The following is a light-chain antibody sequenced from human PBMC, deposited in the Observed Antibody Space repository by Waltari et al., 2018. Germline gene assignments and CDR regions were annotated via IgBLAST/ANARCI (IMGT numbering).Light chain of an antibody. J-gene: IGLJ2*01. V-gene: IGLV1-44*01. CDR1: VTNVGKNT. CDR3: AAWDDRLKMV. Sequence: QSVLTQPPSASGTPGQTVTISCSGGVTNVGKNTVNWYQQLPGTAPKRVIYNNDQRPAGVPGRCSGSKSGTSASLAISGLQSEDEADYYCAAWDDRLKMVFGGGTKV. CDR2: NND.